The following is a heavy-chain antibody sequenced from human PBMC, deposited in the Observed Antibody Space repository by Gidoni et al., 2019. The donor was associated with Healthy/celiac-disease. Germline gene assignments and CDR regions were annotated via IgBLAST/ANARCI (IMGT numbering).Heavy chain of an antibody. CDR1: GFSFSSYA. V-gene: IGHV3-23*01. CDR2: ISGSGGSI. J-gene: IGHJ4*02. Sequence: EVQLLESGGGLVQPGGSLRLSRTASGFSFSSYAMSWVRQAPGKGLELVSAISGSGGSIYYADSVKGRVTISRDNSKNTLYLQMNSLRAEDTAVYYCANQRERAVAPFFDYWGQGTLVTVSS. CDR3: ANQRERAVAPFFDY. D-gene: IGHD6-19*01.